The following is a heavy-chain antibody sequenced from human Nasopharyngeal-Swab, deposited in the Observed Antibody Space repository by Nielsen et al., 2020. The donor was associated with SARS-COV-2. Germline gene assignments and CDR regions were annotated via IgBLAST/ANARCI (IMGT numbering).Heavy chain of an antibody. J-gene: IGHJ4*02. V-gene: IGHV3-33*01. CDR2: IWYDGSNK. Sequence: GESLKIYCAASGFTFSSYGMHWVRQAPGKGLEWVAVIWYDGSNKYYADSVKGRFTISRDNSKKTLYLQMNSLIAEDTAVYYCARELAAAGTGGNWGQGTLVTVSS. CDR1: GFTFSSYG. D-gene: IGHD6-13*01. CDR3: ARELAAAGTGGN.